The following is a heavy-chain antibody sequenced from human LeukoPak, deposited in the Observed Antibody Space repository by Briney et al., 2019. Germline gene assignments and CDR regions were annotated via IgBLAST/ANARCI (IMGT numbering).Heavy chain of an antibody. CDR2: ISWNSGSI. CDR1: GFTFDDYA. Sequence: GGSLRLSCAASGFTFDDYAMHWVRQAPGKGLEWVSGISWNSGSIGYADSVKGRFTISRDNAKNSLYLQMNSLKAEDTALYYCTKGYCISTSCYDDYWGQGTLVAVSS. D-gene: IGHD2-2*01. V-gene: IGHV3-9*01. J-gene: IGHJ4*02. CDR3: TKGYCISTSCYDDY.